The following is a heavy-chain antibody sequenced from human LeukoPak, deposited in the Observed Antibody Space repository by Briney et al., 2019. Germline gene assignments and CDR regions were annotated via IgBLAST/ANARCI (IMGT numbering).Heavy chain of an antibody. Sequence: PGGSLRLSCAASGFSFSDYYMSWIRQAPGKGPEWVSGISGSGGNSYYADSVKGRFTISRDNSKNTLYLQMNSLRADDTAVYYCARALSQELIRYSQDWGQGTLVSVSS. J-gene: IGHJ1*01. V-gene: IGHV3-23*01. CDR3: ARALSQELIRYSQD. CDR2: ISGSGGNS. D-gene: IGHD1-1*01. CDR1: GFSFSDYY.